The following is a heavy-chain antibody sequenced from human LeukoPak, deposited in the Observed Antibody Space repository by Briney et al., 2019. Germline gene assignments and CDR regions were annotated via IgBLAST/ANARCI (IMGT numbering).Heavy chain of an antibody. CDR3: ARVAWDAFDI. CDR1: VFTFSSYD. Sequence: GGSLRLSCAASVFTFSSYDMRWVRQAPGKGLDWVSYISSSGRTIYYADSVKGRFTISRDNAKNSLFLLMSSLRVEDTAVYYCARVAWDAFDIWGQGTMVTVSS. D-gene: IGHD1-26*01. J-gene: IGHJ3*02. CDR2: ISSSGRTI. V-gene: IGHV3-48*03.